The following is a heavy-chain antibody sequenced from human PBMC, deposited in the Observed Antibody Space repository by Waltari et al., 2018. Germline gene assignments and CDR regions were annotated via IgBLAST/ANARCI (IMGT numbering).Heavy chain of an antibody. CDR3: ARHIAARIIDY. CDR1: GGSISSSSYY. D-gene: IGHD6-6*01. Sequence: QLQLQESGSGLVKPSETLSLTCTVSGGSISSSSYYWGWIRQPPGKGLEWIGSIYYSGSTYYNPSLKSRVTISVDTSKNQFSLKLSSVTAADTAVYYCARHIAARIIDYWGQGTLVTVSS. CDR2: IYYSGST. J-gene: IGHJ4*02. V-gene: IGHV4-39*01.